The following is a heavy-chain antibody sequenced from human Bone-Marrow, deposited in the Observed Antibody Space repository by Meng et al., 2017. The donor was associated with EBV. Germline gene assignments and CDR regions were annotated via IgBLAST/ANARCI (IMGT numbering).Heavy chain of an antibody. V-gene: IGHV3-30*18. CDR3: AKDLSGRFDP. J-gene: IGHJ5*02. D-gene: IGHD1-14*01. CDR2: IPSDGSHNK. CDR1: GFTFSNYG. Sequence: EQCVGAGGGVVQPGRSLRLSCAASGFTFSNYGFHWVRQAPGKGPEWVAIIPSDGSHNKYYADSVKGRFTISRDNSKNTLYLQMNSLRTEDTAVYYCAKDLSGRFDPWGQGTLVTVSS.